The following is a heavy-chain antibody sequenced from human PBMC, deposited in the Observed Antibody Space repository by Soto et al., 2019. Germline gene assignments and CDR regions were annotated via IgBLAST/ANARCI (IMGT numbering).Heavy chain of an antibody. CDR1: GYTFTSYA. J-gene: IGHJ6*03. V-gene: IGHV1-3*01. D-gene: IGHD2-8*01. CDR2: INAGNGNT. Sequence: GASVKVSCKASGYTFTSYAMHWVRQAPGQRLEWMGWINAGNGNTKYSQKFQGRVTITRDTSASTAYMELSSLRSEDTAVYYCARARGYCTNGVCYSTLYYYYMDVWGKGTTVTVSS. CDR3: ARARGYCTNGVCYSTLYYYYMDV.